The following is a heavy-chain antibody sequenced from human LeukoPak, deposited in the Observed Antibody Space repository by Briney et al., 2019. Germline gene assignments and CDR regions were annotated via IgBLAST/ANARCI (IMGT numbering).Heavy chain of an antibody. CDR1: GGSISSSSYY. J-gene: IGHJ4*02. D-gene: IGHD2-21*02. Sequence: MASETLSLTCTVSGGSISSSSYYWGWIRQPPGKGLEWIGSIYYSGSTYYNPSLKSRVTISVDTSKNQFSLKLSSVTAADTAVYYCARDLDRSGGDWTKPLYYFDYWGQGTLVTVSS. V-gene: IGHV4-39*02. CDR3: ARDLDRSGGDWTKPLYYFDY. CDR2: IYYSGST.